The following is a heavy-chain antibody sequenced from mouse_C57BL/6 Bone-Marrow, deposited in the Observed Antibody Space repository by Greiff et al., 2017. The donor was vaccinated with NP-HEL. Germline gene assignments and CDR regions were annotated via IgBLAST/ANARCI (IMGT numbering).Heavy chain of an antibody. CDR1: GYTFTSYW. V-gene: IGHV1-64*01. D-gene: IGHD2-4*01. CDR3: ARGTYYDYPDY. J-gene: IGHJ2*01. CDR2: IHPNSGST. Sequence: QVQLQQPGAELVKPGASVKLSCKASGYTFTSYWMHWVKQRPGQGLEWIGMIHPNSGSTNYNEKFKSKATLTVEKSSSTSYMQLISLTSEDSAVYYGARGTYYDYPDYWGQGTTLTVSS.